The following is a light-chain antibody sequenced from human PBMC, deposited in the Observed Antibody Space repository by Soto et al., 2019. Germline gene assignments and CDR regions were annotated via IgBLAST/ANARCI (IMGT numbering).Light chain of an antibody. Sequence: EIVMTQSPATLSVSPGERATLSCRASQRVSTRLAWYQQKPGQAPRLLISGASTRATGVPARFSGSGSETEFTLTISSLQSEDFAVYYCQQYNNWWTFGQGTKVEIK. CDR3: QQYNNWWT. V-gene: IGKV3-15*01. CDR1: QRVSTR. CDR2: GAS. J-gene: IGKJ1*01.